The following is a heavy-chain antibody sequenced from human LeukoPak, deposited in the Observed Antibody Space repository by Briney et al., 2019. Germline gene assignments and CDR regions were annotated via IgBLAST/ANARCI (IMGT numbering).Heavy chain of an antibody. V-gene: IGHV3-30*03. CDR1: GFTFSSHD. J-gene: IGHJ4*02. CDR2: ISYDGGKK. CDR3: AREVDDYVWGSYRPNFDY. Sequence: GGSLRLSCAASGFTFSSHDMHWVRQAPGKGLEWVAIISYDGGKKDYADSVKGRFTISRDNSKNTLYLQMNSLRAEDTAVYYCAREVDDYVWGSYRPNFDYWGQGTLVTVSS. D-gene: IGHD3-16*02.